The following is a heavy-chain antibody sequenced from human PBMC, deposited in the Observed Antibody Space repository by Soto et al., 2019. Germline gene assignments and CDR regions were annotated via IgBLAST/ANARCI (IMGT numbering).Heavy chain of an antibody. CDR3: ARDLRHGDGYYYYGMDV. J-gene: IGHJ6*02. V-gene: IGHV3-33*01. CDR1: GFTFSSYG. Sequence: GGSLRLSCAASGFTFSSYGMHWVRQAPGKGLEWVAVIWYDGSNKYYADSVKGRFTISRDNSKNTLYLQMNSLRAEDTAVYYCARDLRHGDGYYYYGMDVWGQGTTVTVSS. CDR2: IWYDGSNK. D-gene: IGHD3-22*01.